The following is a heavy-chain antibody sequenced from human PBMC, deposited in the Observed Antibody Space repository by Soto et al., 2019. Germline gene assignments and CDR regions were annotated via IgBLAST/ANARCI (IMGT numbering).Heavy chain of an antibody. CDR3: AAANYDILTGHYYYYGMDV. CDR2: IVVGSGNT. D-gene: IGHD3-9*01. CDR1: GFTFTSSA. J-gene: IGHJ6*02. Sequence: QMQLVQSGPEVKKPGTSVKVSCKASGFTFTSSAMQWVRQARGQRLEWIGWIVVGSGNTNYAQKFQERVTITRDMSTSTAYMELSSLRSEDTAVYYCAAANYDILTGHYYYYGMDVWGQGTTVTVSS. V-gene: IGHV1-58*02.